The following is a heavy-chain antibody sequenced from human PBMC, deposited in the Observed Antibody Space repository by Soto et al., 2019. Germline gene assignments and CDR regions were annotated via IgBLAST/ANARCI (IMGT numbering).Heavy chain of an antibody. D-gene: IGHD5-18*01. CDR3: ARGGRYTYGYGDYSYGMDV. J-gene: IGHJ6*02. CDR2: ISGTGSRT. V-gene: IGHV3-23*01. CDR1: GFSFGDYA. Sequence: PGGSLRLSCAASGFSFGDYAMSWVRQAPGKGLELVSGISGTGSRTSYADSVRGRFTISRDNVNNTLSLQMDSLRAEDTAVYYCARGGRYTYGYGDYSYGMDVWGQGTTVIVSS.